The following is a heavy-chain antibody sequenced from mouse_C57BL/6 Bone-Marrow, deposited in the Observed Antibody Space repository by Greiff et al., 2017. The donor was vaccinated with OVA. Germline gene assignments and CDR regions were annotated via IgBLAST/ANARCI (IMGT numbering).Heavy chain of an antibody. CDR2: IYPGDGDT. V-gene: IGHV1-82*01. J-gene: IGHJ3*01. D-gene: IGHD1-1*01. CDR1: GYAFSSSW. CDR3: ARETVGSSCAY. Sequence: QVQLKQSGPELVKPGASVKISCKASGYAFSSSWMNWVKQRPGKGLEWIGRIYPGDGDTNYNGKFKGKATLTADKSSSTAYMQLSSLTSEDSAVYFCARETVGSSCAYWGQGTLVTVSA.